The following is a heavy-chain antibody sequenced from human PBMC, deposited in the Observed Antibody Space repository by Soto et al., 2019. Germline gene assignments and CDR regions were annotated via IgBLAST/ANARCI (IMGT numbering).Heavy chain of an antibody. CDR1: GYTFTSYG. CDR2: ISTYNGNT. J-gene: IGHJ6*02. D-gene: IGHD2-2*01. Sequence: ASVKVSCKASGYTFTSYGISWVRQAPGQGLEWMGWISTYNGNTNYVQKLQGRVTMTTDTSTSTAFMELRSLRSDDTAVYYCGRDLYQSVFYYGMDVWGQGTTVTVSS. V-gene: IGHV1-18*01. CDR3: GRDLYQSVFYYGMDV.